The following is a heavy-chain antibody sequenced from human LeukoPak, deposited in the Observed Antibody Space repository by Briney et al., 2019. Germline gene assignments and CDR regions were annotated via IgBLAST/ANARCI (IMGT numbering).Heavy chain of an antibody. CDR2: ISGSGGST. J-gene: IGHJ4*02. CDR3: AKDLAIYDGIYFDY. D-gene: IGHD3-22*01. CDR1: GLTFSSYA. Sequence: QPGGSLRLSCAASGLTFSSYAMSWVRQAPGKGLEWVSAISGSGGSTYYADSVKGRFTISRDNSKNTLYLQMNSLRAEDTAVYYCAKDLAIYDGIYFDYWGQGTLVTVSS. V-gene: IGHV3-23*01.